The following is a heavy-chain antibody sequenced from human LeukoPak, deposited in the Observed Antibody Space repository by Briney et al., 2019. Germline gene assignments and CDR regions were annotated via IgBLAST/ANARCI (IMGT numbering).Heavy chain of an antibody. CDR1: GGSISSYY. CDR3: ARFEVAGPLFDY. J-gene: IGHJ4*02. CDR2: IYYSGST. V-gene: IGHV4-59*01. Sequence: SETLSLTCTVSGGSISSYYWSWIRQPPGKGLEWIGYIYYSGSTNYNPSLKSRDTISVDTSKNQFSLKLSSVTAADTAVYYCARFEVAGPLFDYWGQGTLVTVSS. D-gene: IGHD6-19*01.